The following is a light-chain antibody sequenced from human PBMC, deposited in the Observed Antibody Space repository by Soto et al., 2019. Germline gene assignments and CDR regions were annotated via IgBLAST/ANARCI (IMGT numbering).Light chain of an antibody. V-gene: IGKV3-15*01. CDR3: QQYNSWPET. CDR2: DAS. Sequence: VVTQSPGTLSVSPGERATLFCRASQSVRSSLAWYQQKPGQAPRLFIYDASTRATGIPARFSGSGSGTEFTLTISSLQSEDFAVYYCQQYNSWPETFGQGTKVDIK. CDR1: QSVRSS. J-gene: IGKJ1*01.